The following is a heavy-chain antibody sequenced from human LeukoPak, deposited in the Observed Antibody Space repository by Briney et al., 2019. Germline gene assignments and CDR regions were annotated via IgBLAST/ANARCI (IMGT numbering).Heavy chain of an antibody. D-gene: IGHD3/OR15-3a*01. CDR2: IKRKGDDGTI. V-gene: IGHV3-15*01. CDR1: GFTFNNAW. J-gene: IGHJ4*02. Sequence: SGGSLRLSCAASGFTFNNAWMSWVRQAPGKGLEWVGRIKRKGDDGTIDYAAPVKGRFTISRDDSKNTLYLQMNSLESEDTAVYYCTAGTGRSDFDYWGQGTLVTVSS. CDR3: TAGTGRSDFDY.